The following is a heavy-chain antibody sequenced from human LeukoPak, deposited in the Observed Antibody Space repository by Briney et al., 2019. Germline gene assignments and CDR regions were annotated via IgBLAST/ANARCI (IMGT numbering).Heavy chain of an antibody. CDR1: GGSFSGYY. D-gene: IGHD2-15*01. CDR2: INHSGST. V-gene: IGHV4-34*01. Sequence: PSETLSLTCAVYGGSFSGYYWSWTRQPPGKGLEWIGEINHSGSTNYNPSLKSRVTISVDTSKNQFSLKLSSVTAADTAVYYCARGSRVVDYWGQGTLVTVSS. CDR3: ARGSRVVDY. J-gene: IGHJ4*02.